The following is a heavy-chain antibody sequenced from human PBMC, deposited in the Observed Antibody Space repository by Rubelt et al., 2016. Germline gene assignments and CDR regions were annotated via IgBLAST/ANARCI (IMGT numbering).Heavy chain of an antibody. Sequence: QVQLQQWGAGLLKPSETLSLTCAVYGGSFSGYYWSWIRQPPGKGLEWIGEINHSGSTNYNPSLKSRVTISVDTSKNQFSRKLGAVTAADTAVYYCAGGDIAAAGAPFDYWGQGTLVTVSS. J-gene: IGHJ4*02. V-gene: IGHV4-34*01. CDR3: AGGDIAAAGAPFDY. CDR2: INHSGST. D-gene: IGHD6-13*01. CDR1: GGSFSGYY.